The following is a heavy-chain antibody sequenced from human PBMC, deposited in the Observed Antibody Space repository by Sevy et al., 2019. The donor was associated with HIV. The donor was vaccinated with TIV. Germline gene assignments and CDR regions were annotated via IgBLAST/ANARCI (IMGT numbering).Heavy chain of an antibody. CDR3: ARGSGWHLRYGMDV. V-gene: IGHV1-8*02. CDR1: GFNFASYD. D-gene: IGHD6-19*01. CDR2: MNTNTGNT. J-gene: IGHJ6*02. Sequence: ASVKVSCKASGFNFASYDIYWVRQATGQGLEWMGWMNTNTGNTGFEQKFQGRVTMTRNTTITTAYMELSNLRSEDTAGYYCARGSGWHLRYGMDVWGQGTTVTVSS.